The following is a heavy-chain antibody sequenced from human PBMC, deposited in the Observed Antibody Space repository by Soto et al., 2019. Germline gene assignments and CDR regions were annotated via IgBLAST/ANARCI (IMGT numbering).Heavy chain of an antibody. CDR2: IFYTGVT. D-gene: IGHD3-22*01. CDR1: GGSVSNASFY. J-gene: IGHJ2*01. Sequence: QVQLQESGPGLVKPSETLSLTCSVSGGSVSNASFYWTWIRQAPGTGLEYICYIFYTGVTNYNPSLSRPVNITLDTSKNHCSLKLNFMTAADTAVYYCVRVLDSSWYADFWGLCTLVTVSS. CDR3: VRVLDSSWYADF. V-gene: IGHV4-61*03.